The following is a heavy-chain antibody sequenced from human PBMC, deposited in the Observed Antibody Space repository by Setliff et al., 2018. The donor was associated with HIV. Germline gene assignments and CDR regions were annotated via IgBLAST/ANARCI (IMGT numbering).Heavy chain of an antibody. D-gene: IGHD3-16*01. CDR3: ARDRAEADVGGGVRGPTCFCDY. CDR1: GGTFSTSA. J-gene: IGHJ4*02. CDR2: IIPVFGSA. Sequence: SVKVSCKASGGTFSTSAISWVRQAPGRGLEWMGGIIPVFGSAHYAQKFQDRITITTDESTSSVFVELSNLRPDDTAIYYCARDRAEADVGGGVRGPTCFCDYWGQGTLVTVSS. V-gene: IGHV1-69*05.